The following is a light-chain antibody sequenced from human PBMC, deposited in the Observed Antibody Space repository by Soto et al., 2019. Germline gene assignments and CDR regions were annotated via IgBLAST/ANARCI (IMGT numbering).Light chain of an antibody. CDR1: ENVGTN. CDR3: QQYNNWGLS. Sequence: IVLTQSPATLSVSPGERVTLSCRASENVGTNLAWYQQRPGQPPRLLIYGSSTRATGISATFSGSGSRTDFTLTISSLQSDDSAFYYCQQYNNWGLSFGARTRVEIK. CDR2: GSS. V-gene: IGKV3D-15*01. J-gene: IGKJ4*01.